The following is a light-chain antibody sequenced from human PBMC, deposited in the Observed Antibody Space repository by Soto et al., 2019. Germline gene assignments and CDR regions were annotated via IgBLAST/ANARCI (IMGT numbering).Light chain of an antibody. Sequence: QSVLTQPPSMSGAPGQRVTITCSGSSSNIGSRTMNWYQHLPGTAPKLLIYSNSQRPSGVPERFSGSKSGTSASLAVSGLQSEDEADYYCAAWDGSLNGYVFGTGTKLTVL. CDR3: AAWDGSLNGYV. V-gene: IGLV1-44*01. CDR2: SNS. J-gene: IGLJ1*01. CDR1: SSNIGSRT.